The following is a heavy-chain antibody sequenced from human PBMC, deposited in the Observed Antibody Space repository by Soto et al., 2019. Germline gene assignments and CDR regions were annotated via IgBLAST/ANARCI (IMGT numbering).Heavy chain of an antibody. CDR1: GFTFGDWG. J-gene: IGHJ4*02. CDR2: IWRDGSEK. V-gene: IGHV3-33*01. D-gene: IGHD1-7*01. Sequence: QEHLVQSGGGVVQPGRSLRLSCAASGFTFGDWGMHWVRQAPGKGLEWVAIIWRDGSEKYYADSVKGRFTISRDNSKNTLDLQMNRLRDDDTAVYWCARDGIAGTACRGYLDYWGQGSMVTVSS. CDR3: ARDGIAGTACRGYLDY.